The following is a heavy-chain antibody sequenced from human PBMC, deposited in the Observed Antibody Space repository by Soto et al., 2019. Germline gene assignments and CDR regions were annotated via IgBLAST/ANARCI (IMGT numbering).Heavy chain of an antibody. V-gene: IGHV1-46*01. J-gene: IGHJ6*02. Sequence: ASVKVSCKASGYMFISYYIHWVRQAPGQGLEWMGLINPSGSRTIYAQKFQGRVTLTRDTSTNTAYVELTSLRSEDTAVFYCARDRAYNTPRDYYFSGMDVWGQGTTVTVSS. CDR2: INPSGSRT. D-gene: IGHD1-1*01. CDR1: GYMFISYY. CDR3: ARDRAYNTPRDYYFSGMDV.